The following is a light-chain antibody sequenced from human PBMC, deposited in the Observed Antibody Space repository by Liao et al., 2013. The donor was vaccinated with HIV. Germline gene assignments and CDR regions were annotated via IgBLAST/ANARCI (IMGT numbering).Light chain of an antibody. Sequence: SYVLTQPPSVSVAPGRTASITCGGNNIGSKSVHWYQQKPGQAPVLVIYYDNDRPSGIPERFSGSNSGKTATLTIGRVEAGDEADYYCQVWDSSSDHPVVFGGGTKLTVL. V-gene: IGLV3-21*01. CDR1: NIGSKS. CDR3: QVWDSSSDHPVV. J-gene: IGLJ2*01. CDR2: YDN.